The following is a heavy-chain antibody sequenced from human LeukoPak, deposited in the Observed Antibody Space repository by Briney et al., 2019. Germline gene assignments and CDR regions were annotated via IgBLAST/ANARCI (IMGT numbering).Heavy chain of an antibody. CDR2: ISSSGSTI. CDR1: GFTFGSNE. V-gene: IGHV3-48*03. J-gene: IGHJ3*02. D-gene: IGHD6-19*01. CDR3: ASGVHYTSGWIDI. Sequence: PGGSLRLSCAASGFTFGSNEMNWVRQAPGKGLEWLSYISSSGSTIHYVDSVKGRFTISRDNAKNSLFLQMNSLRAEDTAVYYCASGVHYTSGWIDIWGQGTMVTVSS.